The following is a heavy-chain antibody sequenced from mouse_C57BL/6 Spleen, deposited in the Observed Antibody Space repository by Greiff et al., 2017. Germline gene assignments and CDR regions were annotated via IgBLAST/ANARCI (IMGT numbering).Heavy chain of an antibody. J-gene: IGHJ3*01. CDR1: GYSITSGYY. V-gene: IGHV3-6*01. CDR3: ARNWEGLWFAY. CDR2: ISYDGSN. D-gene: IGHD4-1*01. Sequence: ESGPGLVKPSQSLSLTCSVTGYSITSGYYWNLIRQFPGNKLEWMGYISYDGSNNYNPSIKNRISITRDTSKNQFFLKLNSVTTEDTATYYCARNWEGLWFAYWGQGTLVTVSA.